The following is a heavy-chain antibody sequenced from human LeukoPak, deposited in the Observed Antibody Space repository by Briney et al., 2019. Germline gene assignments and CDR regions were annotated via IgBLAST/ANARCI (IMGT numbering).Heavy chain of an antibody. Sequence: GGALRLSCAAYVFTFSSYEVNWVRQAPGRGVEWVSYISSSGSTIYYADSVKGRFTISRDNAKNSLYLQMNSLRAEDTAVYYCAELGITVIGGVWGKGTTVTISS. D-gene: IGHD3-10*02. J-gene: IGHJ6*04. CDR1: VFTFSSYE. V-gene: IGHV3-48*03. CDR3: AELGITVIGGV. CDR2: ISSSGSTI.